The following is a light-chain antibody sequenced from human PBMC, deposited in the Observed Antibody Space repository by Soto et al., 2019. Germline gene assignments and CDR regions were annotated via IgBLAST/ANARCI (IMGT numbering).Light chain of an antibody. Sequence: QSVLTQPPSASGTPGQRVTISCSGSSSNIGSNYVYWYQQLPGTAPKLLIYRNNQRPSGVPDRFSCSKSGTSASLAISGLRSEDEADDYCAAWDDSLSGPVFGTGTKLTVL. J-gene: IGLJ1*01. CDR3: AAWDDSLSGPV. V-gene: IGLV1-47*01. CDR2: RNN. CDR1: SSNIGSNY.